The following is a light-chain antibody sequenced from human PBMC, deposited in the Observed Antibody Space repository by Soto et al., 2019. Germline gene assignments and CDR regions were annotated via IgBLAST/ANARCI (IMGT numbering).Light chain of an antibody. V-gene: IGKV4-1*01. Sequence: DIVMTQSPDSLSMPQGETATINCKSSQSVLYSSNNYNYLAWYQQKPGQPPKLLITWANTREPGVYGRFSGSGFATDFTLTIRSLRSEDVAVYYCKQYYDTPLTFGGGTKVDIK. CDR2: WAN. CDR3: KQYYDTPLT. CDR1: QSVLYSSNNYNY. J-gene: IGKJ4*01.